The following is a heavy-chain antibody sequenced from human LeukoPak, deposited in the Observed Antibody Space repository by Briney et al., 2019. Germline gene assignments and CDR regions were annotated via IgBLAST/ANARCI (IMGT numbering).Heavy chain of an antibody. CDR3: ARAGYDFWSGYTGSDALDL. J-gene: IGHJ3*01. CDR2: ISYDETNK. Sequence: GRSLRLSCAASGFTFSSYGMHWVRQAPGKGLEWVTFISYDETNKYYADSVKGRFTISRDTSKNTLFLQMDSLRPEDTAVYYCARAGYDFWSGYTGSDALDLWGQGTMVTVSS. D-gene: IGHD3-3*01. CDR1: GFTFSSYG. V-gene: IGHV3-30*03.